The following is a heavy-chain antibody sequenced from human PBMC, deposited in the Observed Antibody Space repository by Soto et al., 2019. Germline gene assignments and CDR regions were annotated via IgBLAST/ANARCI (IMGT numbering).Heavy chain of an antibody. V-gene: IGHV1-46*01. J-gene: IGHJ6*02. CDR1: GYTPTSYH. D-gene: IGHD4-17*01. Sequence: ASVKVSCKASGYTPTSYHIHWVRQAPGQGLEWMGTLNPRGVRSSFAQRFQDRVTMARDTSTSTVYMELSSLRSEYTAVYYCARDLDHGDSYYLYYGMDVWGQGTTVTVSS. CDR3: ARDLDHGDSYYLYYGMDV. CDR2: LNPRGVRS.